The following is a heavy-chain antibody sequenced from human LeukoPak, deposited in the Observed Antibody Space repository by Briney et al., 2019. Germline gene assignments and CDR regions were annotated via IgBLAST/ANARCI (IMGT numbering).Heavy chain of an antibody. CDR2: VSNDGRNT. D-gene: IGHD5-24*01. V-gene: IGHV3-74*01. Sequence: GGSLRLYCAASGFTFNKYYMHWVRQAAGKGLVWVSRVSNDGRNTTYADSVKGRFTISRDNAKNTLYLQVDSLRAEDTAIYYCARDMATAALYYWGQGTLVTVSS. J-gene: IGHJ4*02. CDR1: GFTFNKYY. CDR3: ARDMATAALYY.